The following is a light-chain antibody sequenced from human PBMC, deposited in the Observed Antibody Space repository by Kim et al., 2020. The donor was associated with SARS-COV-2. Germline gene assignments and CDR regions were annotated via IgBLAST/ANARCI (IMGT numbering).Light chain of an antibody. CDR1: SSNIGSNY. CDR2: TNN. V-gene: IGLV1-47*01. Sequence: QRVTISVSGSSSNIGSNYVYWYQQLPGTAPKLLIYTNNQRPSGVPDRFSGSKSGTSASLAISGLRSEDEADYYCAAWDDSLSGYVVFGGGTQLTVL. J-gene: IGLJ2*01. CDR3: AAWDDSLSGYVV.